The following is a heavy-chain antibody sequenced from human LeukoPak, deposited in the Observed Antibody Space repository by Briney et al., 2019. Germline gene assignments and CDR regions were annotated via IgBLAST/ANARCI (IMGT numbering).Heavy chain of an antibody. CDR1: GFSFGSYD. Sequence: GGSLRLSCAASGFSFGSYDMNWVRQAPGKGLEWVSSITTSSSYIYYADSVKGRFTFSRDNAKNSLYLQMNSLRAEDTAVYYCASNIVVVTAIRYYAMDVWGQGTTVTVSS. CDR3: ASNIVVVTAIRYYAMDV. V-gene: IGHV3-21*01. J-gene: IGHJ6*02. CDR2: ITTSSSYI. D-gene: IGHD2-2*01.